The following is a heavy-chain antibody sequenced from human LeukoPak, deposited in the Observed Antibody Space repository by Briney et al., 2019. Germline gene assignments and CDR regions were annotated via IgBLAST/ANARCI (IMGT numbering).Heavy chain of an antibody. V-gene: IGHV3-11*01. CDR3: ATDGAGFDT. CDR1: GFTFDDYY. J-gene: IGHJ5*02. CDR2: INIGGTNT. Sequence: PGGSLRLSCAASGFTFDDYYMSWIRQAPGKGLEWLSYINIGGTNTHYADSVKGRFTISRDNAKKSLYLEMNNLRAEDTAVYYCATDGAGFDTWGQGVLVTVSS.